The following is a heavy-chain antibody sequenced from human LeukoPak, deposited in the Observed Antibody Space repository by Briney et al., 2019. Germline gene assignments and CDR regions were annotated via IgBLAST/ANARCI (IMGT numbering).Heavy chain of an antibody. V-gene: IGHV3-11*01. CDR3: ATDGAGFDT. CDR1: GFTFDDYY. J-gene: IGHJ5*02. CDR2: INIGGTNT. Sequence: PGGSLRLSCAASGFTFDDYYMSWIRQAPGKGLEWLSYINIGGTNTHYADSVKGRFTISRDNAKKSLYLEMNNLRAEDTAVYYCATDGAGFDTWGQGVLVTVSS.